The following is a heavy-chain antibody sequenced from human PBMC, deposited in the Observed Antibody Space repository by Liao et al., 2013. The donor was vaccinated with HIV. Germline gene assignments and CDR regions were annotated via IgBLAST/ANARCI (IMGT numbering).Heavy chain of an antibody. CDR2: IYYSGTT. J-gene: IGHJ4*02. Sequence: QVQLQESGPGLVQPSRTLSLTCTVSGGSINSGDYYWTWIRQSPEKGLEWIGYIYYSGTTYYNPSLKSRVTISMDTSKNQFSLKLNSVSAPDTAVYYCARSGRGTRAGDYYGSVYFDYWGQGTLVTVSS. CDR3: ARSGRGTRAGDYYGSVYFDY. D-gene: IGHD3-10*01. CDR1: GGSINSGDYY. V-gene: IGHV4-30-4*08.